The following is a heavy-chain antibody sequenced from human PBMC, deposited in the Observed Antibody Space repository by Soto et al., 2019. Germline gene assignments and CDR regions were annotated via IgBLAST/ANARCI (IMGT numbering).Heavy chain of an antibody. CDR1: GFTFSSYG. V-gene: IGHV3-30*18. D-gene: IGHD6-13*01. CDR2: ISYDGSNK. J-gene: IGHJ4*02. Sequence: GGSLRLSCAASGFTFSSYGMHWVRQAPGKGLEWVAVISYDGSNKYYADSVKGRFTISRDNSKNTLYLQMNSLRAEDTAVYYCAKDLPSIAAAGLDYWGQGTLVTVSS. CDR3: AKDLPSIAAAGLDY.